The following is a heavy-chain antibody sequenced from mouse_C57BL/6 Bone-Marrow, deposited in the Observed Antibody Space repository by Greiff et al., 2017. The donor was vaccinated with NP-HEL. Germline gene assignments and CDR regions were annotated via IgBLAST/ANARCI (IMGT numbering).Heavy chain of an antibody. CDR3: ARRLPPFAY. D-gene: IGHD2-4*01. CDR2: IYPRSGNT. J-gene: IGHJ3*01. V-gene: IGHV1-81*01. CDR1: GYTFTSYG. Sequence: QVQLQQSGAELARPGASVKLSCKASGYTFTSYGISWVKQRTGQGPEWIGEIYPRSGNTYYNEKFKGKATLTADKSSSTAYMELRSLTSEDSAVYFCARRLPPFAYWGQGTLVTVSA.